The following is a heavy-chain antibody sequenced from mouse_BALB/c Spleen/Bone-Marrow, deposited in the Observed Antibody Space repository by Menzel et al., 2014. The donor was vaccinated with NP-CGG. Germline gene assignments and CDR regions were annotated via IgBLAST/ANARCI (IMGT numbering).Heavy chain of an antibody. D-gene: IGHD2-4*01. CDR3: ASVYDYGRGYAMDY. CDR2: IYPGDGDT. Sequence: QVQLKDSGAEAMRPGSSVNISRKASGYAFSNYGMNWVKQRPGQGLEWIGQIYPGDGDTNYNGKFKGRVTLTADKSSSTAYMQLSSLTSEDSAVYFCASVYDYGRGYAMDYWGRGTSVTVSS. CDR1: GYAFSNYG. J-gene: IGHJ4*01. V-gene: IGHV1-80*01.